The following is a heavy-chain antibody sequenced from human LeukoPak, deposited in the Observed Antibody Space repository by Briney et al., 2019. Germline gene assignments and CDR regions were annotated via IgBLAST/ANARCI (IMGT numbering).Heavy chain of an antibody. V-gene: IGHV3-53*01. CDR1: GFTVSTNY. J-gene: IGHJ6*02. CDR3: ARGGYAHYYGMDV. CDR2: IYSGGTT. Sequence: GGSLRLSCAASGFTVSTNYMSWVRQAPGKGLEWVSVIYSGGTTNYAGSAKGRFTISRDNSKNTVYVQMNSLRAEDTAVYYCARGGYAHYYGMDVWGQGTTVTVSS. D-gene: IGHD5-18*01.